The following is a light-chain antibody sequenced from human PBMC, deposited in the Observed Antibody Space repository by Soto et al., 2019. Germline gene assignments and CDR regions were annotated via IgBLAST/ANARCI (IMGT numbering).Light chain of an antibody. V-gene: IGLV2-14*03. CDR2: YXX. CDR1: SRDVGAYDY. Sequence: QSVLTQPASVSGSPGQSITISCTGTSRDVGAYDYVSWYLQYPDKAPKLLIYYXXXRHSGVSSSFSGSKSGNTASLTISGLQAEDEGDYYCCSYADGSIYFFGTGTKVTVL. J-gene: IGLJ1*01. CDR3: CSYADGSIYF.